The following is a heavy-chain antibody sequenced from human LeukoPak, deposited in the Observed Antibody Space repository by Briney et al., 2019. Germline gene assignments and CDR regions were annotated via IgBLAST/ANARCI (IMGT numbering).Heavy chain of an antibody. CDR3: TTDLGLTMIRGVIVK. V-gene: IGHV3-15*01. D-gene: IGHD3-10*01. CDR1: GFSFTNAW. J-gene: IGHJ4*02. Sequence: KSGGSLRLSCADSGFSFTNAWMTWVRQAPGKGLEWVGRIKSKGDGETTDYAAPVEGRFFMSRDDSKATLYLQMNSLKTEDTAVYYCTTDLGLTMIRGVIVKWGQGTLATVSS. CDR2: IKSKGDGETT.